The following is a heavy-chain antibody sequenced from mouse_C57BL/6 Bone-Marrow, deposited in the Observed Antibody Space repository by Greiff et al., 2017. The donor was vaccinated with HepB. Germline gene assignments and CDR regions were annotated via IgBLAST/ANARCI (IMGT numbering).Heavy chain of an antibody. CDR2: IYPRSGNT. Sequence: VQLQQSGAELARPGASVKLSCKASGYTFTSYGISWVKQRTGQGLEWIGEIYPRSGNTYYNEKFKGKATLTADKSSSTAYMELRSLTSEDSAVYFCARNPLKYYGSTRDYWGQGTTLTVSS. D-gene: IGHD1-1*01. CDR3: ARNPLKYYGSTRDY. J-gene: IGHJ2*01. V-gene: IGHV1-81*01. CDR1: GYTFTSYG.